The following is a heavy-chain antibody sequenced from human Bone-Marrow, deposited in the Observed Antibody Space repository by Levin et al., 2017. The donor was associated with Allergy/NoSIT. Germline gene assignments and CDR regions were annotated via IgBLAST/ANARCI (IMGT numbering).Heavy chain of an antibody. Sequence: GESLKISCAASGFTFSSYAMSWVRQAPGKGLEWVSAISGSGGSTYYADSVKGRFTISRDNSKNTLYLQMNSLRAEDTAVYYCAKHADRHDAFDIWGQGTMVTVSS. CDR2: ISGSGGST. V-gene: IGHV3-23*01. CDR3: AKHADRHDAFDI. CDR1: GFTFSSYA. J-gene: IGHJ3*02.